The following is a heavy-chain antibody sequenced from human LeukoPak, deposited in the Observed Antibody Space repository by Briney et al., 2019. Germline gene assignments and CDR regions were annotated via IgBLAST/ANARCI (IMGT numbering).Heavy chain of an antibody. J-gene: IGHJ6*02. CDR3: ARERRYYDFWSGYFDTFKNHPSYYGMDV. CDR1: GYTFTSYG. Sequence: ASVKVSCKASGYTFTSYGISWVRQAPGQGLEWMGWISAYNGNTNYAQKLQGRVTMTTDTSTSTAYMELRSLRSDDTAVYYSARERRYYDFWSGYFDTFKNHPSYYGMDVWGQGTTVTVSS. CDR2: ISAYNGNT. D-gene: IGHD3-3*01. V-gene: IGHV1-18*01.